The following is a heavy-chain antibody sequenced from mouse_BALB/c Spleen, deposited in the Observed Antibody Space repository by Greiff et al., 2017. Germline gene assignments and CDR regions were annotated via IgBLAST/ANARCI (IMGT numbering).Heavy chain of an antibody. CDR1: GDSITSGY. V-gene: IGHV3-8*02. CDR2: ISYSGST. J-gene: IGHJ2*01. Sequence: EVKLQESGPSLVKPSQTLSLTCSVTGDSITSGYWNWIRKFPGNKLEYMGYISYSGSTYYNPSLKSRISITRDTSKNQYYLQLNSVTTEDTATYYCARGRDGNYYFDYWGQGTTLTVSS. CDR3: ARGRDGNYYFDY. D-gene: IGHD2-1*01.